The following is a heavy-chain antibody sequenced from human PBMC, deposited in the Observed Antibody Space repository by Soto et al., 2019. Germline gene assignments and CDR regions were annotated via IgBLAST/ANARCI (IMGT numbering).Heavy chain of an antibody. V-gene: IGHV3-30*18. Sequence: GGSLRLSCAASGFIFSTYGMHWARQAPGKGLEWVAVISYDGSNKYYADSVKGRFTISRDNSKNTLYLQMNSLRAEDTAVYYCAKGWHGSGSYYNEGWGQGTLVTVSS. CDR3: AKGWHGSGSYYNEG. J-gene: IGHJ4*02. CDR1: GFIFSTYG. D-gene: IGHD3-10*01. CDR2: ISYDGSNK.